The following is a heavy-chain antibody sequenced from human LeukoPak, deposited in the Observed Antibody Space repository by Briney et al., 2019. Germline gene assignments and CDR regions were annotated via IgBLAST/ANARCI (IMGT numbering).Heavy chain of an antibody. J-gene: IGHJ2*01. CDR1: GGSISSSSYY. V-gene: IGHV4-39*07. D-gene: IGHD3-10*01. CDR2: IYYSGST. CDR3: ARADKPTYYYGSGNKGWYFDL. Sequence: SETLSLTCTVSGGSISSSSYYWGWIRQPPGKGLEWIGSIYYSGSTYYNPSLKSRVTISVDTSKNQFSLKLSSVTAADTAVYYCARADKPTYYYGSGNKGWYFDLWGRGTLVTVSS.